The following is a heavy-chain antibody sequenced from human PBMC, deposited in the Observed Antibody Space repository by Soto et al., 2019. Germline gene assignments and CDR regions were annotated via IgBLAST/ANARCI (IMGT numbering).Heavy chain of an antibody. CDR3: AKDITTVTTRGYYYYGMDV. CDR2: ISWDGGST. V-gene: IGHV3-43*01. D-gene: IGHD4-17*01. J-gene: IGHJ6*02. Sequence: PGGSLRLSCAASGFTFDDYTMHWVRQAPGKGLERDSLISWDGGSTYYADSVKGRFTISRDNSKNSLYLQMNSLRTEDTALYYCAKDITTVTTRGYYYYGMDVWGQGTTVTVSS. CDR1: GFTFDDYT.